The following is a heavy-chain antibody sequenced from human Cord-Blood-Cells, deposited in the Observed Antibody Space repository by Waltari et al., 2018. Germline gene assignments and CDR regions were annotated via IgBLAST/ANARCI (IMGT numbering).Heavy chain of an antibody. CDR2: INHSGST. CDR1: GGSFSGYY. D-gene: IGHD4-17*01. CDR3: ARGPGVVETTVTPTGGGWFDP. Sequence: QVQLQQWGAGLLKPSETLSLTCAVYGGSFSGYYWSWIRQPPGKGLEWIGEINHSGSTTDNPSLKSRVTISVDTSKNQVSLKLGSVTAADTAVYYCARGPGVVETTVTPTGGGWFDPWGQGTLVTVSS. V-gene: IGHV4-34*01. J-gene: IGHJ5*02.